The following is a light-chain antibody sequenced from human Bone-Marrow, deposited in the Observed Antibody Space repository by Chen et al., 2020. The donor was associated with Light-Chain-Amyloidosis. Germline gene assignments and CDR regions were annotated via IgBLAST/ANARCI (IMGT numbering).Light chain of an antibody. CDR3: QQYYSTPLT. CDR1: QSVLYNSNNKNC. V-gene: IGKV4-1*01. Sequence: DIVMTQSPDSLAVSLGERATINCKSSQSVLYNSNNKNCIAWYQQKPGQPPKLLIYWASTRESGIPDRFSGRGSGADFTRTISSLQAEDVAVYYCQQYYSTPLTFGQGTKVEIK. J-gene: IGKJ1*01. CDR2: WAS.